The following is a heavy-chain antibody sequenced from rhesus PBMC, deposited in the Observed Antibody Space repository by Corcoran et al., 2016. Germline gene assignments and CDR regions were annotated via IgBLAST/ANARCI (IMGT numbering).Heavy chain of an antibody. V-gene: IGHV4-173*01. CDR3: AREAYWGDRLDV. CDR1: GGSISSNY. Sequence: QLQLQESGPGLGKPSETLSLTCAVSGGSISSNYWSWLRQPPVKGLVRIGGIAGGGRSTNYNPSIKSRVTISTDAFKNQFSMQLGSVTAAETAVYYCAREAYWGDRLDVWGRGVLVTVSS. CDR2: IAGGGRST. D-gene: IGHD3-34*01. J-gene: IGHJ5-2*02.